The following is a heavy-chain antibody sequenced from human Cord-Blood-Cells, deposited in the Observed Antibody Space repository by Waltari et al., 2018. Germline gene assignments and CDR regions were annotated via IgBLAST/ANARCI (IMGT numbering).Heavy chain of an antibody. Sequence: EVQLVESGGGLIQPGGSLRLSCAASGFTVSSNYMSWVRQAPGKGLEWVSVIYSGGRTYYADSVKGRFTISRDNSKNTLYLQMNSLRAEDTAVYYCARAVAVVTHYYFDYWGQGTLVTVSS. CDR2: IYSGGRT. CDR1: GFTVSSNY. V-gene: IGHV3-53*01. CDR3: ARAVAVVTHYYFDY. D-gene: IGHD2-21*02. J-gene: IGHJ4*02.